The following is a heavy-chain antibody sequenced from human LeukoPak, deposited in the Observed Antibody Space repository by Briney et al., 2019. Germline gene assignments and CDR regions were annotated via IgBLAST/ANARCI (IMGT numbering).Heavy chain of an antibody. CDR2: IYPGDSDT. D-gene: IGHD6-6*01. V-gene: IGHV5-51*01. Sequence: GESLKISCKGSGYTFTAYWIAWVRQMPGKGLEWIGMIYPGDSDTRYSPSFQGQVTISADKSITTAYLQWSSLKDSDTATYYCARSTGLIAARDYWGQGTLVTVSS. J-gene: IGHJ4*02. CDR3: ARSTGLIAARDY. CDR1: GYTFTAYW.